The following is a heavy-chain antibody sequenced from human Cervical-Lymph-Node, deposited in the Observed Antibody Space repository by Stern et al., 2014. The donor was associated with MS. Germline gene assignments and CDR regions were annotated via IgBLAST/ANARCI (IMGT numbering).Heavy chain of an antibody. CDR2: IRSEAYTGTT. Sequence: EMQLVESGGGSVKPGRSLKLSCTASGFTFGDYVMSWFRQAPGEGLEWIGFIRSEAYTGTTEYAASVEGRFTISRDDSKSIAYLQMNSLKTEDTAVYYCSRGTRVYAYGAVWGQGTLVTVSS. V-gene: IGHV3-49*05. D-gene: IGHD4/OR15-4a*01. CDR3: SRGTRVYAYGAV. J-gene: IGHJ4*02. CDR1: GFTFGDYV.